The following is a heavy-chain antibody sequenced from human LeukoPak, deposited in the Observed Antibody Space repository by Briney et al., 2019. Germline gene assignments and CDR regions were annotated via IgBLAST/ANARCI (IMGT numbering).Heavy chain of an antibody. CDR3: ARDDGDYFPLYYFDY. J-gene: IGHJ4*02. CDR1: CYSMSSGYY. D-gene: IGHD4-17*01. V-gene: IGHV4-38-2*02. Sequence: KPSETLSLTCAVSCYSMSSGYYWGWIRQPPGKGLEWIGSIYHSGSTYYNPSLKSRVTISVDTSKNQFSLKLSSVTAADTAVYYCARDDGDYFPLYYFDYWGQGTLVTVSS. CDR2: IYHSGST.